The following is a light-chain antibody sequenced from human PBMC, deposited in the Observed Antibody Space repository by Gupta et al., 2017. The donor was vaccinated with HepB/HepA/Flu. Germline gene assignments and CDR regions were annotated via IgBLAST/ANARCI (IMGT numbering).Light chain of an antibody. CDR2: AAS. J-gene: IGKJ1*01. Sequence: DIQMTQSPSSLSASVGDRVTITCRASQSINTYLHWYQQKLGKAPKLLIYAASRLQSGVPSRFSGSGSGTDFTLTISRVQPEDFATYYCQQRDSYPRTFGQGTKVEIK. V-gene: IGKV1-39*01. CDR1: QSINTY. CDR3: QQRDSYPRT.